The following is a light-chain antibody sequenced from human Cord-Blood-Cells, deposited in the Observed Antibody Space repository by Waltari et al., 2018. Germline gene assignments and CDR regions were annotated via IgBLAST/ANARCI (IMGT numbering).Light chain of an antibody. CDR2: DAS. Sequence: DIQMTQSPSTLSASVGDRVTITCRASQSISSWLVWYQQKPGKAPKLLIYDASSLESGVPSRFSGSGSGTEFTLTISSLQPDDFATYYCQQYNSYSRGTFGQGTKLEIK. CDR1: QSISSW. V-gene: IGKV1-5*01. CDR3: QQYNSYSRGT. J-gene: IGKJ2*02.